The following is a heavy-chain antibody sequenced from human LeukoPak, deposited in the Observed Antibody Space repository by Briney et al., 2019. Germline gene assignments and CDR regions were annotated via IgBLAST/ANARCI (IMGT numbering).Heavy chain of an antibody. CDR3: ARGLGSIAAGRQTRSDY. CDR1: GGPFTTYA. Sequence: ASVKVSCKASGGPFTTYAISWVRQAPGQGLEWMGGINPIFGTPNYAQRFQGRVTITADKSTSTAYMELSSLRSEDTAVYYCARGLGSIAAGRQTRSDYWGQGTLVTVSS. V-gene: IGHV1-69*06. CDR2: INPIFGTP. D-gene: IGHD6-13*01. J-gene: IGHJ4*02.